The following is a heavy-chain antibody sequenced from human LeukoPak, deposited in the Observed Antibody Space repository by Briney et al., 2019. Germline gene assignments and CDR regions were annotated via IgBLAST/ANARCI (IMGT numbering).Heavy chain of an antibody. J-gene: IGHJ4*02. CDR3: ARDLLRLRSYDKGPGDY. V-gene: IGHV1-18*01. D-gene: IGHD4-17*01. CDR2: ISAYNGNT. Sequence: ASVKVSCKASGYTFTSYGISWVRQAPGQGLEWTGWISAYNGNTNYAQKLQGRVTMTTDTSTSTAYMELRSLRSDDTAVYYCARDLLRLRSYDKGPGDYWGQGTLVTVSS. CDR1: GYTFTSYG.